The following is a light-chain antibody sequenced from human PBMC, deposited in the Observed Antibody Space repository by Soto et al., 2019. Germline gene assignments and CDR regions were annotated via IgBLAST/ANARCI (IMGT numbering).Light chain of an antibody. CDR1: SSDVGGYNY. Sequence: QSVLTQPRSVSGSPGQSVAISCTGTSSDVGGYNYVSWYQQHPGKAPKLMIYDVSKRPSGVPDRFSGSKSGNTASLTISGLQAEDEADYYCCSYAGGSYVFGTGTKLTVL. J-gene: IGLJ1*01. V-gene: IGLV2-11*01. CDR3: CSYAGGSYV. CDR2: DVS.